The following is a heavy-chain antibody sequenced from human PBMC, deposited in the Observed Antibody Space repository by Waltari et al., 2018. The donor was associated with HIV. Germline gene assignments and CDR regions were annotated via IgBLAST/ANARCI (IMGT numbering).Heavy chain of an antibody. CDR3: ARVFRGTVNYFDSRLGH. V-gene: IGHV1-2*02. Sequence: QVQLVQYGAEVKKPGASVTVSCKASVYTLSDYYMHWVRQAPGQGLEWMGWINPNSGGTRYAEKFQGRVTMTRDTSISTAYMELSRLRFDDTAVYYCARVFRGTVNYFDSRLGHWGQGTLVTVSS. J-gene: IGHJ5*02. D-gene: IGHD3-22*01. CDR1: VYTLSDYY. CDR2: INPNSGGT.